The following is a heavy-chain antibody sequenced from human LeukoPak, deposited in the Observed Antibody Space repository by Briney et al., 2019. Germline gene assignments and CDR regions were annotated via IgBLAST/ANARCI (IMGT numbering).Heavy chain of an antibody. CDR2: INPNSGGT. CDR1: GYTFTGYY. J-gene: IGHJ4*02. Sequence: GASVKVSCKASGYTFTGYYMHWVRQAPGQGLEWMGWINPNSGGTNYAQKFQGRVTMTRDTSISTAYMELSRLRSDDTAVYYCARDGLWFGELLFDYWGQGTLVTVSS. CDR3: ARDGLWFGELLFDY. V-gene: IGHV1-2*02. D-gene: IGHD3-10*01.